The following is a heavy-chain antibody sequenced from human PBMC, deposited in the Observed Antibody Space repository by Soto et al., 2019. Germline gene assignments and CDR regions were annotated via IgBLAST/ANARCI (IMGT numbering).Heavy chain of an antibody. CDR3: RSARSRHIVFFY. V-gene: IGHV1-2*02. J-gene: IGHJ4*02. CDR1: GCAFTGHY. Sequence: ASVKITCKASGCAFTGHYIHWVRQAPEQGPEWMGEIGPESGATRYAKKFQGRVTMTRDTSITTVCMELNNLSPEDTAVYYCRSARSRHIVFFYWGQGNPVTVS. CDR2: IGPESGAT. D-gene: IGHD5-12*01.